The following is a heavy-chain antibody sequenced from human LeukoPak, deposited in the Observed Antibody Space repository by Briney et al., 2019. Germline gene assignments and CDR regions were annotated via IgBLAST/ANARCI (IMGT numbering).Heavy chain of an antibody. J-gene: IGHJ4*02. CDR2: VYYSGIT. Sequence: SETLSLTCTVSGGSISTYYWSWLRQPPGKGLERIGDVYYSGITDYNPSLKSRVTISVDMSKSQFSLKLSSVTAADTAVYYCARHLTSGDYFDYWGQGTLVTVSS. V-gene: IGHV4-59*08. CDR1: GGSISTYY. CDR3: ARHLTSGDYFDY. D-gene: IGHD4-17*01.